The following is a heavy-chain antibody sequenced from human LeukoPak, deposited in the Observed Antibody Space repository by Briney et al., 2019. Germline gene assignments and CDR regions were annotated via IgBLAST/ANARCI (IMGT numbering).Heavy chain of an antibody. D-gene: IGHD3-22*01. J-gene: IGHJ4*02. CDR1: GYTFTSYA. Sequence: GASVKVSFKASGYTFTSYAMHWVRQAPGQRLEWMGWINAGNGNTKYSQKFQGRVTITRDTSASTAYMELSSLRSEDTAVYYCASNYYDSSGYYSLDYWGQGTLVTVSS. CDR3: ASNYYDSSGYYSLDY. CDR2: INAGNGNT. V-gene: IGHV1-3*01.